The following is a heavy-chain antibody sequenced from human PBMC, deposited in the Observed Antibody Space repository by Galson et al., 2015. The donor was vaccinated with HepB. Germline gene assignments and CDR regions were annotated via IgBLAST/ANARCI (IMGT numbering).Heavy chain of an antibody. CDR1: AYNFANYW. CDR3: ASSLATTLYFDY. D-gene: IGHD1-1*01. CDR2: IFPDDSDT. J-gene: IGHJ4*02. Sequence: QSGAEVKKPGESLKISCKGSAYNFANYWIGWVRQMPGKGLEWMGIIFPDDSDTRYSPSFRGQVTISADKSINTAYLQWSRLKASDTAIYYSASSLATTLYFDYWGQGTLVTVSS. V-gene: IGHV5-51*01.